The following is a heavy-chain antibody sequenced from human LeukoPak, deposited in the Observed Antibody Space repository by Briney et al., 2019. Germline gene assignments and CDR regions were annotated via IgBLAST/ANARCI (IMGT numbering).Heavy chain of an antibody. CDR1: GFTFSSYA. CDR2: ISGSGGST. D-gene: IGHD5-18*01. V-gene: IGHV3-23*01. Sequence: GGSLRLSCAASGFTFSSYAMSWVRQAPGKGLEWVSAISGSGGSTYYADSVKGRFTISRDNSKNTLYLQMNSLRAEDTAVYYCAKVWQIDTAMVKGPVSWFDPWGQGTLVTVSS. J-gene: IGHJ5*02. CDR3: AKVWQIDTAMVKGPVSWFDP.